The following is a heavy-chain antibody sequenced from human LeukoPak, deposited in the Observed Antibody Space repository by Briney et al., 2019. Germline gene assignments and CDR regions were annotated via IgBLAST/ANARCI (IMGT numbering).Heavy chain of an antibody. Sequence: ASVKVSCKASGYTFITHYMHWVRQAPGQGLEWMGIINPNDGGTAYAQKFRGRVSMTGDTSTRTVYMELTSLIPEDTAVYYCARSALSGTGYFDYWGQGTLVTVSS. CDR2: INPNDGGT. CDR1: GYTFITHY. J-gene: IGHJ4*02. CDR3: ARSALSGTGYFDY. D-gene: IGHD1-1*01. V-gene: IGHV1-46*01.